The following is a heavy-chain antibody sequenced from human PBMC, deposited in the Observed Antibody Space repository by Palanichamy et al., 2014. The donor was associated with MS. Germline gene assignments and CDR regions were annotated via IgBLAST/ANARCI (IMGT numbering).Heavy chain of an antibody. Sequence: QLQLQESGPGLVKPSETLSLTCTVSGASISAGHYYWGWIRQPPGKGLEWIGSVHYAGATFYNPSLKSRVTASADTSKNQFSLKMNSVTAADTAVYFCARRGDDYVLDYWGHGTLVTVSS. CDR1: GASISAGHYY. D-gene: IGHD4-17*01. V-gene: IGHV4-39*01. J-gene: IGHJ4*01. CDR2: VHYAGAT. CDR3: ARRGDDYVLDY.